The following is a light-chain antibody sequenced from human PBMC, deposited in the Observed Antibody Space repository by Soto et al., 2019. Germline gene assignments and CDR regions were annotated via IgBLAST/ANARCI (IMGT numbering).Light chain of an antibody. J-gene: IGKJ5*01. V-gene: IGKV3-11*01. CDR3: QQHNNWPPIT. CDR2: DTS. Sequence: EIVLTQSPATLSLSPGERATLSCRASQSVSSYLAWYQQKPGQAPRLLIYDTSNRATGIPPRFSGSGSGTDFTLTISSLEPEDFAVYYRQQHNNWPPITFGQGTRLEIK. CDR1: QSVSSY.